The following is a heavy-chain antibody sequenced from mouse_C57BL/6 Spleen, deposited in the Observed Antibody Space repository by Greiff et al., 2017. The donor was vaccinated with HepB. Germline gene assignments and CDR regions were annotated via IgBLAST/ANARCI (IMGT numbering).Heavy chain of an antibody. J-gene: IGHJ2*01. Sequence: EVQLVESGPELVKPGASVKISCTASGYSFTDYNMNWVKQSHGKSLEWIGVINPNYGTTSYTQKFKGKATLTVDQSSSTAYMQLNSLTSEDSAVYYSARGDYGSSYYFDYWGQGTTLTVSS. CDR1: GYSFTDYN. V-gene: IGHV1-39*01. CDR2: INPNYGTT. D-gene: IGHD1-1*01. CDR3: ARGDYGSSYYFDY.